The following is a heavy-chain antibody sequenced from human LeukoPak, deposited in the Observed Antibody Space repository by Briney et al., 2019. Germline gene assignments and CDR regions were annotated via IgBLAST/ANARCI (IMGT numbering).Heavy chain of an antibody. CDR3: ARGSGEGSSSWIDY. CDR1: GGSISSRSYY. V-gene: IGHV4-39*07. J-gene: IGHJ4*02. D-gene: IGHD6-13*01. CDR2: IYYSGST. Sequence: SETLSLTCTVSGGSISSRSYYWVWIRQPPGKGLEGIGSIYYSGSTYYNPSLKSRVTISVDTSKNQFSLKLSSVTAADTAVYYCARGSGEGSSSWIDYWGQGTLVTVSS.